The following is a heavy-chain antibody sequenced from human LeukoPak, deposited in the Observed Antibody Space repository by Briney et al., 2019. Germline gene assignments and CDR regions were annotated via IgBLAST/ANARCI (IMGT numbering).Heavy chain of an antibody. CDR3: ARHGPGGVDYDFWSGAVRGYYYYYMDV. CDR1: GYSFTSYW. D-gene: IGHD3-3*01. CDR2: IYPGDSDT. V-gene: IGHV5-51*01. J-gene: IGHJ6*03. Sequence: GESLKISCKGSGYSFTSYWIGWVRQMPGKGLEWMGIIYPGDSDTRYSPSFQGQVTISADKSISTAYLQWSSLKASDTAMYYCARHGPGGVDYDFWSGAVRGYYYYYMDVWGKGTTVTVSS.